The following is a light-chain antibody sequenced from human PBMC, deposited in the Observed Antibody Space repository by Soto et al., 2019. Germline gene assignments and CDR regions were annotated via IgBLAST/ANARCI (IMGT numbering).Light chain of an antibody. CDR3: SSYTSYNTRV. J-gene: IGLJ3*02. CDR1: SGDVGGYIY. V-gene: IGLV2-14*03. CDR2: DVS. Sequence: QSVLTQPASVSGSPGQSIAISCTGTSGDVGGYIYVSWFQQRPGKAPKLMIFDVSNRPSGVSNRFSGSKSGNTASLTISGLQADDEADYYCSSYTSYNTRVFGGGTKVTVL.